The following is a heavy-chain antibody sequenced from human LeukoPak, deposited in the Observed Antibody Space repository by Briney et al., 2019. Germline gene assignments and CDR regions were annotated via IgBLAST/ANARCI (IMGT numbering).Heavy chain of an antibody. CDR2: INPNTDHT. J-gene: IGHJ4*02. CDR3: AREEANTRIHFDY. V-gene: IGHV1-2*02. CDR1: GYTFTGYY. Sequence: ASVKVSCKASGYTFTGYYIHWVRQAPGQGLEWMGYINPNTDHTNYTQNFQDRVTMTRDTSISTAFMELSSLRSDDTAVYCAREEANTRIHFDYRGQGTLVTVSS. D-gene: IGHD3-22*01.